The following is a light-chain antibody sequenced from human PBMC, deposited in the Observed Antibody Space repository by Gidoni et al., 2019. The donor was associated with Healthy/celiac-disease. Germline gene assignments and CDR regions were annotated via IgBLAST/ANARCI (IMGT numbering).Light chain of an antibody. CDR3: QQRSNWPWT. J-gene: IGKJ1*01. Sequence: EIVLTQPPSTLSLSPGARDTLACRASQSVSSYLAWYQQKPGQAPMLLIYDAANRATGIPARYSGSGSGTDFTLTISSLEPEDFAVYYCQQRSNWPWTFGQGTKVEIK. V-gene: IGKV3-11*01. CDR1: QSVSSY. CDR2: DAA.